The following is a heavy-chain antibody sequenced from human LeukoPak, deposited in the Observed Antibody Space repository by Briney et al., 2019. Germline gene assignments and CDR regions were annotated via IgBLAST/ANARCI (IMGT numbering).Heavy chain of an antibody. J-gene: IGHJ4*02. CDR2: IYSGGST. CDR3: ARGSGSYYWFDY. CDR1: GFTVSTNY. Sequence: GGSLRLSCAASGFTVSTNYMSWVRQAPGKGLEWVSVIYSGGSTYYADSVKGRFTISRDISKNTPYLQMNSLRAEDTAVYYCARGSGSYYWFDYWGQGTLVTVSS. V-gene: IGHV3-66*01. D-gene: IGHD1-26*01.